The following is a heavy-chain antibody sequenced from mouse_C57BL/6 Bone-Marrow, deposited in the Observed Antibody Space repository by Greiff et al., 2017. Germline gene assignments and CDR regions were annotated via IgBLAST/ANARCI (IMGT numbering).Heavy chain of an antibody. J-gene: IGHJ3*01. Sequence: QVQLKESGPGLVAPSQRLSITCTVSGFSLTSFGVGWVRQPPGKGLEWLGVIWGGGSTNYNSALMSRLRISKDNSKSQVFIKMNTLQTADTAMYYCAEQSGRLRPFAYWGQGTLVTVSA. V-gene: IGHV2-9*01. CDR2: IWGGGST. CDR1: GFSLTSFG. CDR3: AEQSGRLRPFAY. D-gene: IGHD2-4*01.